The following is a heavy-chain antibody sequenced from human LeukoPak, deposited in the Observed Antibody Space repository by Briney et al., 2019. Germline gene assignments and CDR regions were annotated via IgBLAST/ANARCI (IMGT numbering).Heavy chain of an antibody. CDR1: GGSIRTYY. Sequence: SETLSLTCTVSGGSIRTYYWSWIRQTPGKGLEWIGYIYYSGSTNYNPSLKSRVTISVDTSKNQFSLKLSSVTAADTAVYYCARPHPVYNYGYFDYWGQGTLVTVSS. J-gene: IGHJ4*02. D-gene: IGHD5-18*01. CDR2: IYYSGST. CDR3: ARPHPVYNYGYFDY. V-gene: IGHV4-59*08.